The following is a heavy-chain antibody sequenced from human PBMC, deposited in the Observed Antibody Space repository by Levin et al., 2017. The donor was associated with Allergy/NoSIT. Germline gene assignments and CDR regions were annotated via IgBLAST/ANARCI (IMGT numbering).Heavy chain of an antibody. CDR3: AKDTASSNWYFIRDY. Sequence: GGSLRLSCAASGFIFDDYAMHWVRQAPGKGLEWVSGISWNSGNIGYADSVKGRFTISRDNAKNSLYLQMNRLRAEDTALYYCAKDTASSNWYFIRDYWGQGTLVTVSS. CDR1: GFIFDDYA. J-gene: IGHJ4*02. V-gene: IGHV3-9*01. D-gene: IGHD6-13*01. CDR2: ISWNSGNI.